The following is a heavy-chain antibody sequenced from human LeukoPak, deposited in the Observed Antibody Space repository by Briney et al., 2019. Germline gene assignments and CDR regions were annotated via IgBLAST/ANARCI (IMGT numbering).Heavy chain of an antibody. Sequence: ASVKVSCKASGGTFSSYAISWVRQAPGQGLEWMGGIIPIFGTANYAQKFQGRVTITTDESTSTAYMELSSLRSEDTAVYYCARARRSQWEPSHRAFDIWGQGTMVTVSS. CDR1: GGTFSSYA. D-gene: IGHD1-26*01. CDR3: ARARRSQWEPSHRAFDI. CDR2: IIPIFGTA. V-gene: IGHV1-69*05. J-gene: IGHJ3*02.